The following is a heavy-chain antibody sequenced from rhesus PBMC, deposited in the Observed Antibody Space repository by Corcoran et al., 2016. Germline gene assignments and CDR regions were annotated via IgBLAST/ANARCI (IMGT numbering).Heavy chain of an antibody. CDR2: INPSNGNT. V-gene: IGHV1S2*01. J-gene: IGHJ4*01. CDR1: GYTFTDYY. CDR3: ARGGRVVVLTAYFDY. Sequence: QVQLVQSGAEVKKPGSSVKVSCKASGYTFTDYYMHWVRQAPRQGLEWMGWINPSNGNTKYAKKFQGRVTMTRDTSTSTAYMELRSLRSEDTAVYYWARGGRVVVLTAYFDYWGQGVLVTVSS. D-gene: IGHD2-15*01.